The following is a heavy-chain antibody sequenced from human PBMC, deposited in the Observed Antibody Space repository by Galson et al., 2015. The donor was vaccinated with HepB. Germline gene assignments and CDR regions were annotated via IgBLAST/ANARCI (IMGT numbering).Heavy chain of an antibody. D-gene: IGHD2-15*01. Sequence: SLRLSCAASGFTFSSYGMHWVRQAPGKGLEWVAFIRYDGSNKYYADSVKGRFTISRDNSKNTLYLQMNSLRAEDTAVYYCAKDQVQDRPYCSGGSCYGGYFQHWGQGTLVTVSS. CDR1: GFTFSSYG. J-gene: IGHJ1*01. CDR2: IRYDGSNK. V-gene: IGHV3-30*02. CDR3: AKDQVQDRPYCSGGSCYGGYFQH.